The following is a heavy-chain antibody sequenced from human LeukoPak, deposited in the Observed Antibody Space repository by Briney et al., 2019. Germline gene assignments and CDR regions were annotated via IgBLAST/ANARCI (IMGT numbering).Heavy chain of an antibody. D-gene: IGHD6-13*01. J-gene: IGHJ3*02. V-gene: IGHV1-8*01. CDR2: MNPNSGNT. CDR1: GYTFTSYD. CDR3: ARGLVSSSWLRGLDAFDI. Sequence: ASVKVSYKASGYTFTSYDINWVRQATGQGLEWMGWMNPNSGNTGYAQKFQGRVTMTRNTSISTAYMELSSPRSEDTAVYYCARGLVSSSWLRGLDAFDIWGQGTMVTVSS.